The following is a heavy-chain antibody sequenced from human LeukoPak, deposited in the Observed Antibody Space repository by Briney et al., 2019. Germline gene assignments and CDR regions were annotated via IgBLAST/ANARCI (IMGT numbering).Heavy chain of an antibody. V-gene: IGHV4-39*01. Sequence: SETLSLTCTVSGGSISSSSYYWGWIRQPPGKGLEWIGSIYYSGSTDYNPSLKSRVTISVDTSKNQFSLKLSSVTAADTAVYYCARRKYSSSPIDPWGQGTLVTVSS. CDR2: IYYSGST. CDR1: GGSISSSSYY. CDR3: ARRKYSSSPIDP. D-gene: IGHD6-13*01. J-gene: IGHJ5*02.